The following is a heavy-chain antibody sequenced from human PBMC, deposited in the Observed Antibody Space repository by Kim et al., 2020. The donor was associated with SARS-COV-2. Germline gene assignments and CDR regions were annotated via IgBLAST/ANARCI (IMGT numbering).Heavy chain of an antibody. Sequence: GGSLRLSCAASGFTFSSYAMSWVRQAPGKGLEWVSAISGSGGSTYYADSVKGRFTISRDNSKNTLYLQMNSLRAEDTAVYYCAKLGLGVWFGELPYWGQGTLVTVSA. CDR3: AKLGLGVWFGELPY. V-gene: IGHV3-23*01. CDR2: ISGSGGST. CDR1: GFTFSSYA. J-gene: IGHJ4*02. D-gene: IGHD3-10*01.